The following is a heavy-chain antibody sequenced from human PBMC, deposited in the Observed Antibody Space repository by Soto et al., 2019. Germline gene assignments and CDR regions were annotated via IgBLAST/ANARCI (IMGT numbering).Heavy chain of an antibody. CDR2: IYPGDSDT. CDR1: GYTFTDYW. J-gene: IGHJ6*02. V-gene: IGHV5-51*01. D-gene: IGHD3-3*02. CDR3: ARNISNFRYYYYDMDV. Sequence: GESLKISCKGSGYTFTDYWIGWVRQLPGKGLEWMGIIYPGDSDTRYSPSFQGHVTITVDKSTSTAYLQWNTLKASDTAMYYCARNISNFRYYYYDMDVWGQGTTVTVFS.